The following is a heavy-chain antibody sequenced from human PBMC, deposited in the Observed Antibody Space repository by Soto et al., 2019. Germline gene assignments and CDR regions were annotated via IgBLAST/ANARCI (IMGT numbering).Heavy chain of an antibody. J-gene: IGHJ6*02. CDR2: INPSGGST. CDR1: GYTFTSYY. V-gene: IGHV1-46*01. Sequence: AASVKVSCKASGYTFTSYYMHWVRQAPGQGLEWMGIINPSGGSTSYAQKFQGRVTMTRDTSTSTVYMELSSLRSEDTAVYYCARVFGRITMVRGVIIEYYGMDVWGQGTKVTVSS. D-gene: IGHD3-10*01. CDR3: ARVFGRITMVRGVIIEYYGMDV.